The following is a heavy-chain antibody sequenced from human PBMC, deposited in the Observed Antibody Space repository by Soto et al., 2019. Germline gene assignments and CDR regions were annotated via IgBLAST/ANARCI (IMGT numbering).Heavy chain of an antibody. CDR1: GDSISSGNPY. J-gene: IGHJ1*01. CDR2: IFYSGTA. V-gene: IGHV4-30-4*01. Sequence: SETLSLTCTVSGDSISSGNPYWSWIRQPPGKGLEWIGYIFYSGTAYYNPSLKSRLTISVDTSKNQFSLKLSSVTAADTAVYYCARTEYGTAYFEHWGQGSLVTVCS. CDR3: ARTEYGTAYFEH. D-gene: IGHD1-1*01.